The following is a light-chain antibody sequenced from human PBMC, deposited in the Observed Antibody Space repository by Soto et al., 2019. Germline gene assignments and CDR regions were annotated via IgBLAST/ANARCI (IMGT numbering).Light chain of an antibody. CDR3: SSYAGSNTVV. CDR1: SSDVGGYNY. Sequence: QSALTQPPSASGSPGQSVTISCTGTSSDVGGYNYVSWYQQHPGKAPKLIIYEVSKRPSGVPDRFSGSKSGNTASLTVSGLQAEDAADYYCSSYAGSNTVVFGGGTKLTVL. J-gene: IGLJ2*01. V-gene: IGLV2-8*01. CDR2: EVS.